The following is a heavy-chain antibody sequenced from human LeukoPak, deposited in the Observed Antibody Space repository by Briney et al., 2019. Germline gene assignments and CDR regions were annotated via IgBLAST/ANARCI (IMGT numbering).Heavy chain of an antibody. V-gene: IGHV3-23*01. Sequence: GGSLRLSCAASGFTFSSYAMSWVRQAPGKGLERVSAISGSGGSTYYADSVKGRFTISRDNSKNTLYLQMNSLRAEDTAVYYCAKAVGARGLSPGYWGQGTLVTVSS. CDR3: AKAVGARGLSPGY. J-gene: IGHJ4*02. CDR1: GFTFSSYA. CDR2: ISGSGGST. D-gene: IGHD1-26*01.